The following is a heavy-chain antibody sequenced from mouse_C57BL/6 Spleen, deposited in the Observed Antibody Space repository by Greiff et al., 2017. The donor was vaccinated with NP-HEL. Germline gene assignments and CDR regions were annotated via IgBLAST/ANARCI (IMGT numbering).Heavy chain of an antibody. CDR2: INPNNGGT. V-gene: IGHV1-22*01. J-gene: IGHJ2*01. D-gene: IGHD2-1*01. Sequence: EVKLVESGPELVKPGASVKMSCKASGYTFTDYNMHWVKQSHGKSLEWIGYINPNNGGTSYNQKFKGKATLTVNKSSSTAYMELRSLTSEDSAVYYCARWDYGNPLDYWGQGTTLTVSS. CDR1: GYTFTDYN. CDR3: ARWDYGNPLDY.